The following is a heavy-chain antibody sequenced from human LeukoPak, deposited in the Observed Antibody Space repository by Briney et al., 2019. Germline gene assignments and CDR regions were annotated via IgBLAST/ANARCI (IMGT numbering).Heavy chain of an antibody. CDR3: AQHPGSGWYMLDY. Sequence: GASLRLSCAASGFTFSSYAMSWVRQAPGKGLEWVSAISGSGGSTYYADSVKGRFTISRDNSKNTLYLQMNSLRAEDTAVYYCAQHPGSGWYMLDYWGQGTLVTVSS. CDR1: GFTFSSYA. D-gene: IGHD6-19*01. CDR2: ISGSGGST. J-gene: IGHJ4*02. V-gene: IGHV3-23*01.